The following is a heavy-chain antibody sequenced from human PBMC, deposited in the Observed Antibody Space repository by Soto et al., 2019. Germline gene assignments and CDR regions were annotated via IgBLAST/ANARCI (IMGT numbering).Heavy chain of an antibody. V-gene: IGHV1-69*02. CDR1: GGTFSSYT. CDR2: IIPILGIA. D-gene: IGHD2-2*01. J-gene: IGHJ2*01. Sequence: QVQLVQSGAEVKKPGSSVKVSCKASGGTFSSYTISWVRQAPGQGLEWMGRIIPILGIANYAQKFQGRVTITADNSTSTAYMELSSLRSEDTAVYSCASFFGGPEKHCSSTSGLSRYFDLWGRGTLVTVSS. CDR3: ASFFGGPEKHCSSTSGLSRYFDL.